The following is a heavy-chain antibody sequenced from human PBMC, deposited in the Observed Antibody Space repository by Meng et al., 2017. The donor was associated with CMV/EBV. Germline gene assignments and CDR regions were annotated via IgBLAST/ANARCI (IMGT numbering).Heavy chain of an antibody. CDR3: ARDRRGSYSYYYGMDV. V-gene: IGHV1-69*05. D-gene: IGHD1-26*01. CDR1: GGTFSSYA. Sequence: SVKVSCKASGGTFSSYAISWVRQAPGQGLEWMGGIIPIFGTANCAQKFQGRVTITTDESTSTAYMELSSLRSEDTAVYYCARDRRGSYSYYYGMDVWGQGTTVTVSS. CDR2: IIPIFGTA. J-gene: IGHJ6*02.